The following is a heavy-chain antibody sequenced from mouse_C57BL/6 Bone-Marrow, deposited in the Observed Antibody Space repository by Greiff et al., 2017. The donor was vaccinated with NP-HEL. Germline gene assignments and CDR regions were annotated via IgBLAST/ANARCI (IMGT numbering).Heavy chain of an antibody. CDR2: ISDGGSYT. V-gene: IGHV5-4*01. CDR1: GFTFSSYA. Sequence: EVQVVESGGGLVKPGGSLKLSCAASGFTFSSYAMSWVRQTPEKRLEWVATISDGGSYTYYPDNVKGRFTNSRDNAKNNLYLQMSHLKSEDTAMYYCARIYYGILYYAMDYWGQGTSVTVSS. CDR3: ARIYYGILYYAMDY. J-gene: IGHJ4*01. D-gene: IGHD2-1*01.